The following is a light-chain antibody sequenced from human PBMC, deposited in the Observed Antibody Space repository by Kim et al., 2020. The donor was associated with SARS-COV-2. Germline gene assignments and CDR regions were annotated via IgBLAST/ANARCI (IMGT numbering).Light chain of an antibody. Sequence: LPPGKSTTLYYRAGSRMSSFLTWYQQNPDQAPRHLIYDAYNKATGAPTRFSGSGSGTDFTLTINSLEPEDFAVFYWQQRSNWPSNTFGQGPKLEI. CDR3: QQRSNWPSNT. CDR1: SRMSSF. J-gene: IGKJ2*01. V-gene: IGKV3-11*01. CDR2: DAY.